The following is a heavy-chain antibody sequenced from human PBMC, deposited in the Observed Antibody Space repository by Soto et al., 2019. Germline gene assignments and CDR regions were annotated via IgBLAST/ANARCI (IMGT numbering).Heavy chain of an antibody. D-gene: IGHD1-26*01. CDR1: GVSISSGGFF. Sequence: QVVLQESGPGLVKPSQTLSLTCTVSGVSISSGGFFWGWIRQVPGKGPEWIGHTYYNGSTYYNPSLESRLTMSLDPSKNRFSLELRSVTAADTAVYNCARGLLLPKPPFDFWGQGALVTVSS. J-gene: IGHJ4*02. V-gene: IGHV4-31*03. CDR3: ARGLLLPKPPFDF. CDR2: TYYNGST.